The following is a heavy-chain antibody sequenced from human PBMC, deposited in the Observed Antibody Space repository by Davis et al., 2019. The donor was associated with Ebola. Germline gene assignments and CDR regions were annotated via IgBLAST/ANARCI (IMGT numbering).Heavy chain of an antibody. J-gene: IGHJ4*02. CDR1: GGSINDGRYY. Sequence: MPSETLSLTCTVSGGSINDGRYYWGWIRQPPGKGLEWIGSVYYSGHTYYSPSLKTRVTIFVDTSKNQFSLRLNSVTAADTAVYYCARQGAPSGDLDSWGQGTLVTVSS. CDR3: ARQGAPSGDLDS. CDR2: VYYSGHT. V-gene: IGHV4-39*01. D-gene: IGHD1-26*01.